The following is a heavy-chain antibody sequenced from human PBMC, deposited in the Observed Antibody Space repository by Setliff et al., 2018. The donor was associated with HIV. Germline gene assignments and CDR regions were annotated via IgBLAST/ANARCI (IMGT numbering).Heavy chain of an antibody. CDR2: MHNSGST. J-gene: IGHJ4*02. CDR1: GDSISSSAYY. Sequence: SETLSLTCTVSGDSISSSAYYWGWIRQPPGKGLEWIGSMHNSGSTYYNPSVKSRVTISVDTSKNQFSLKLSSVTATDTAVYYCARHAIVDTAGRGFDYWGQGILVTVS. V-gene: IGHV4-39*01. D-gene: IGHD5-18*01. CDR3: ARHAIVDTAGRGFDY.